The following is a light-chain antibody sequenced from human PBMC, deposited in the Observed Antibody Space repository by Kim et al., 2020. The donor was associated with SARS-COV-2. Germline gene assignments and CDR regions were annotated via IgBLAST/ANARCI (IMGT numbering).Light chain of an antibody. CDR2: AAF. V-gene: IGKV1-8*01. Sequence: SASTGDRVTITCRASQGISSYLAWYQQKPGKAPKLLIYAAFTLQSGVPSRFSGSGSGTDFTLTSSCLQSEDFATYYCQQYYSYPYSVGQGTKLEI. CDR3: QQYYSYPYS. CDR1: QGISSY. J-gene: IGKJ2*03.